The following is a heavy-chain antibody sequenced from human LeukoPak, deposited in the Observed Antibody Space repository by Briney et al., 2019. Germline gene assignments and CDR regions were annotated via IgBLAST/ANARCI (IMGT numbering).Heavy chain of an antibody. D-gene: IGHD6-19*01. CDR1: GYSISSGYY. Sequence: KPSETLSLTCAVSGYSISSGYYWGWLRQPPGKGLEWIGSIYHSGSTYYNPSLKSRVTISVDTSKNQFSLKLSSVTAADTAVYYCARDGVGSGWFRGVDYWGQGTLVTVSS. V-gene: IGHV4-38-2*02. CDR2: IYHSGST. J-gene: IGHJ4*02. CDR3: ARDGVGSGWFRGVDY.